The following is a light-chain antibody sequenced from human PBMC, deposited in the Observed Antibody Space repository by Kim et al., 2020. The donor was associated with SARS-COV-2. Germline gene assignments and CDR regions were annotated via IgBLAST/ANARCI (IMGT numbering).Light chain of an antibody. CDR1: SNDIGGYNY. Sequence: GQSITISCTGTSNDIGGYNYVSWYQQHPGKVPKFMIYDVSKRPSGVSDRFSGSKSGYTASLTISGLQAEDEADYYCSSYTSSNTLLFGGGTKLTVL. CDR2: DVS. J-gene: IGLJ2*01. CDR3: SSYTSSNTLL. V-gene: IGLV2-14*03.